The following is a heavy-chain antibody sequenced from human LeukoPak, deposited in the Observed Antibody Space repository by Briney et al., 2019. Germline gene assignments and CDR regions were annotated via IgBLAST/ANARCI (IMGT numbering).Heavy chain of an antibody. V-gene: IGHV3-7*01. CDR1: RFTFSTYW. Sequence: GGALRLACVASRFTFSTYWMNWVRQAPGEGLERVGTISPDGSDKYYVDSVKGRFTISRDNAKTSLYLQINSLRADDTALYFCARGIVVVVGASDHFDYWGQGTLITVSS. J-gene: IGHJ4*02. CDR3: ARGIVVVVGASDHFDY. D-gene: IGHD2-15*01. CDR2: ISPDGSDK.